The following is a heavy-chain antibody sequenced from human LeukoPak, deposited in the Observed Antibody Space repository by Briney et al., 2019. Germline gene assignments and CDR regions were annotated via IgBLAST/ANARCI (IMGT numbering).Heavy chain of an antibody. CDR1: GFTFSSYG. CDR3: AKDGGCSSTTCYSPYYFDY. J-gene: IGHJ4*01. D-gene: IGHD2-2*01. CDR2: VSYDGSNK. Sequence: GRSLRLSCAASGFTFSSYGMHWVRQAPGKGLEWVAVVSYDGSNKYYADSVKGRFTISRVNSKNTLYLQMNSLRAEDTAVYYCAKDGGCSSTTCYSPYYFDYWGQGTLVTVSS. V-gene: IGHV3-30*18.